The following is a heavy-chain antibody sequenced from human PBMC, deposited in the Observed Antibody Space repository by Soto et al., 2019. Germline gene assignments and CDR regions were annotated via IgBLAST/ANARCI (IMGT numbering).Heavy chain of an antibody. CDR1: GYNFISHS. CDR3: ARGAFCGGAPGCRDMDV. J-gene: IGHJ6*02. D-gene: IGHD2-21*01. V-gene: IGHV1-18*01. CDR2: ISAYNGNT. Sequence: QIQLVQSGGEVKKPGASVKVSCKSSGYNFISHSITWVRQAPGQGLEWMGRISAYNGNTNHAQKFQGSLTMTTDTPTSTAYMELRSLRSDDTAVYYCARGAFCGGAPGCRDMDVWGQGTTVTASS.